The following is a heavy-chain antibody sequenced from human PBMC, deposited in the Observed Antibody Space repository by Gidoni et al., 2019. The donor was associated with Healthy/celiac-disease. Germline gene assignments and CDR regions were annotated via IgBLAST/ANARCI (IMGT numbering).Heavy chain of an antibody. V-gene: IGHV1-2*02. CDR3: AREIVVVTAFGP. CDR1: GYTFTGYY. D-gene: IGHD2-21*02. CDR2: INPNSGGT. Sequence: QVQLVQSGAAVTKPGASVQVSCKAPGYTFTGYYMHWVRQAPGQGLEWMGWINPNSGGTNYAQKFQGRVTMTRDTSISTAYMELSRLGSDDTAVYYCAREIVVVTAFGPWGQGTLVTVSS. J-gene: IGHJ5*02.